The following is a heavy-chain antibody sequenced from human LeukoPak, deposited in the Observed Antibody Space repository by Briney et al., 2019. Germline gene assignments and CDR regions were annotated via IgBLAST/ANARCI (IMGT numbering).Heavy chain of an antibody. CDR1: GFTFSSYA. CDR2: ISGSGDST. D-gene: IGHD6-25*01. CDR3: ATSPSGYNWFDP. V-gene: IGHV3-23*01. Sequence: QSGGSLRLSCAASGFTFSSYAMSWVRQAPGKGLEWVSAISGSGDSTYYADSVKGRFTISRDNAKNTLYLQMNSLRAEDTAVYYCATSPSGYNWFDPWGQGTLVTVSS. J-gene: IGHJ5*02.